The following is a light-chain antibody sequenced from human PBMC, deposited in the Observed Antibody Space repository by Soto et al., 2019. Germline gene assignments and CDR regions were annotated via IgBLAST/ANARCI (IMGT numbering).Light chain of an antibody. CDR3: AVWDEKLNGL. J-gene: IGLJ3*02. V-gene: IGLV1-47*01. Sequence: QSVLTQPPSASGTPGQRVIITCSGGTSNVERNYVYWYQHLPGTAPKLLIYRDHQRPSGVPDRFSASKSGISASLAISGLRSEDEADYYCAVWDEKLNGLFGGGTQLTVL. CDR2: RDH. CDR1: TSNVERNY.